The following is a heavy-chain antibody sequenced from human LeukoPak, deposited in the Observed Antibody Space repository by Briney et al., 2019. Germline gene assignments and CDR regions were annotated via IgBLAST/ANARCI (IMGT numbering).Heavy chain of an antibody. V-gene: IGHV4-39*01. CDR1: GGSISSSSYY. CDR3: ARHAMVGYGTTVKLWYFDY. CDR2: IYYSGST. Sequence: PSETLSLTCTVSGGSISSSSYYWGWIRQPPGKGLEWIGSIYYSGSTYYNPSLKSRVTISVDTSKNQFSLKLSSVTAADTAVYYCARHAMVGYGTTVKLWYFDYWGQGTLVTVSS. J-gene: IGHJ4*02. D-gene: IGHD4-11*01.